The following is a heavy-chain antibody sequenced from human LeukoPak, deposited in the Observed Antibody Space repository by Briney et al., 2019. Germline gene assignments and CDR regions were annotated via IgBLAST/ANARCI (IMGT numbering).Heavy chain of an antibody. CDR2: LYYGGSP. J-gene: IGHJ5*02. V-gene: IGHV4-39*07. CDR3: ARVNDCSGSSCFSRWFDP. D-gene: IGHD2-15*01. Sequence: PSETLSLTWTVSGASICNSDFYWGWIRQPPGKGLEWIGTLYYGGSPLYNASLTSRVSMSVETSKNQFSLRLSSVTAADTAVYYCARVNDCSGSSCFSRWFDPWGQGTLITVSS. CDR1: GASICNSDFY.